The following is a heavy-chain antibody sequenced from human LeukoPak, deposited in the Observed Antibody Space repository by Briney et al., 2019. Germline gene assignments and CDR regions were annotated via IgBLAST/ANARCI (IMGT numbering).Heavy chain of an antibody. CDR1: GDGLSVSSDV. CDR3: ARDADWGYDAYDI. CDR2: TYYKSKWHN. D-gene: IGHD7-27*01. V-gene: IGHV6-1*01. J-gene: IGHJ3*02. Sequence: SQTLSLTCAISGDGLSVSSDVWNWVRQSPSRGLEWLVRTYYKSKWHNDYAVSVKSRIIISPDTSKNQFSLHLNSVTPEDTAVYYCARDADWGYDAYDIWGQGTMGTVSS.